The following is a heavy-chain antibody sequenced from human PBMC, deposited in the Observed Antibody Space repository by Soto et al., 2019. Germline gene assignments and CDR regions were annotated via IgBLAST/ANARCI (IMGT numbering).Heavy chain of an antibody. V-gene: IGHV4-39*01. Sequence: QLQLQESGPGLVKPSETLSLTCTVSGGSISSTSYYWVWIRQPPGKGLEWIGSFYYSGSTYYNPSLKGRVPTSVDPAENQSSLKLSSVTAADTAVYYCARQVVDGTVAGTGSFDYWGQGTLVTVSS. D-gene: IGHD6-19*01. CDR1: GGSISSTSYY. J-gene: IGHJ4*02. CDR2: FYYSGST. CDR3: ARQVVDGTVAGTGSFDY.